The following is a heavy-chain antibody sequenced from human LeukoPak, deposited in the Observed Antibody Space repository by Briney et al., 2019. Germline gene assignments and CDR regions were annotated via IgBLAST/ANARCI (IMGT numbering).Heavy chain of an antibody. CDR2: ISSSSRTI. Sequence: GGSLRLSCAASGFTFSDYSMNWVRQAPGKELEWLSYISSSSRTIYYADSVRGRFTVSRDNAKDSLYLQMNSLRAEDTAVYYCARDDDWNYEDYWGQGTLVTVSS. J-gene: IGHJ4*02. CDR1: GFTFSDYS. CDR3: ARDDDWNYEDY. V-gene: IGHV3-48*01. D-gene: IGHD1-7*01.